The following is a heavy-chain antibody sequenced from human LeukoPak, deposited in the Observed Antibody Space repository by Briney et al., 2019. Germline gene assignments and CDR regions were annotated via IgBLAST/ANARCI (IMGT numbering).Heavy chain of an antibody. CDR1: GFTVSSDY. J-gene: IGHJ4*02. D-gene: IGHD3-22*01. CDR2: IYSGGNT. V-gene: IGHV3-66*02. Sequence: GGSPRLSCAASGFTVSSDYMGWVRQAPGKGLEYVSIIYSGGNTYYADSVKGRFTISRDNSKNTLYLQMNSLRAEDTAVYYCARDSHKLHSSAYFYFFDYWGQGTLVSVSS. CDR3: ARDSHKLHSSAYFYFFDY.